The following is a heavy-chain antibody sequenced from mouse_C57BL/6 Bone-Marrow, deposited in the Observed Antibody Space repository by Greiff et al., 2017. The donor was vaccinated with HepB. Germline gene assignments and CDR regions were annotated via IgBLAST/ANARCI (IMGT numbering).Heavy chain of an antibody. CDR3: ARHSSASYAMDY. J-gene: IGHJ4*01. V-gene: IGHV5-2*03. D-gene: IGHD1-3*01. Sequence: DVKLVESGGGLVQPGESLKLSCESNEYEFPSHDMSWVRKTPEKRLELVAAINSDGGSTYYPDTMERRFIITRDKTKKTLYLQMSSLRYEDTAVYYCARHSSASYAMDYWGQGTSVTVSS. CDR1: EYEFPSHD. CDR2: INSDGGST.